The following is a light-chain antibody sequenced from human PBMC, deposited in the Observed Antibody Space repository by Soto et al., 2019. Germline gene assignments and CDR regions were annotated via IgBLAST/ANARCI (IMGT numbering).Light chain of an antibody. CDR3: KSHAGSNTYV. V-gene: IGLV2-8*02. CDR2: EVV. Sequence: QSARKSPPSGNRFDLKAVAVSCAGTQTYIGVYDFVSWYQHHPGKAPRLIIYEVVQRPSGVPDRFSGSKSGNTASLTVSGLQAADEADYFCKSHAGSNTYVFGSGTKVTV. CDR1: QTYIGVYDF. J-gene: IGLJ1*01.